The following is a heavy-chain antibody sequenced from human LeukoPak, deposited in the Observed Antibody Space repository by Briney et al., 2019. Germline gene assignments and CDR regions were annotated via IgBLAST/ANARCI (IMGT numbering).Heavy chain of an antibody. CDR2: IIPIFGSA. Sequence: GSSVKVSCKASGGTFSSYAISWLRQAPGQGLEWMGGIIPIFGSANYAQKFQGRVTITADESTSTAYMELRSLTSEDTAVYYCARRRDRIAVAAKPGGFDYWGQGTLVTVSS. V-gene: IGHV1-69*01. CDR3: ARRRDRIAVAAKPGGFDY. D-gene: IGHD6-19*01. CDR1: GGTFSSYA. J-gene: IGHJ4*02.